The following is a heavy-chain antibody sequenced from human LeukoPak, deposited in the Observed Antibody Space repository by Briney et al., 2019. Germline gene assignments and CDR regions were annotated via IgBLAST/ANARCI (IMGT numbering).Heavy chain of an antibody. J-gene: IGHJ5*01. CDR3: VRLRRNSDRSYYYYYYDS. CDR2: ISYDGSNK. D-gene: IGHD3-10*01. CDR1: GFTFSNYP. V-gene: IGHV3-30*04. Sequence: GGSLRLSCAASGFTFSNYPMHWVRQAPGKGLEWVALISYDGSNKYYGDSVEGRFTISRDNSKNTLYLQMDSLRAEDTAVYYCVRLRRNSDRSYYYYYYDSWGQGILVTVSS.